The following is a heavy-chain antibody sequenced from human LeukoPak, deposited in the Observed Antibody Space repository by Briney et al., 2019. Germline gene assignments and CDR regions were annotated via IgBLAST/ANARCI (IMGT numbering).Heavy chain of an antibody. Sequence: SETLSLTCGVYGGSFSDYYWSWIRQPPGKGLEWIGEINHSGNTNYNPSLKSRVTISLDTSKNQFSLKLSSVTAADTAVYYCARGGGTYERRAVQHWGQGTLVTVSS. CDR1: GGSFSDYY. D-gene: IGHD3-3*01. V-gene: IGHV4-34*01. J-gene: IGHJ1*01. CDR2: INHSGNT. CDR3: ARGGGTYERRAVQH.